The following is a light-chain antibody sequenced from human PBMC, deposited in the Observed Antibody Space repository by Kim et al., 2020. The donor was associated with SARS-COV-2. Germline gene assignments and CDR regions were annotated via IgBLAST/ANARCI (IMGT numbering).Light chain of an antibody. CDR2: DVS. V-gene: IGLV2-14*04. CDR3: SSYTRRSTWV. J-gene: IGLJ3*02. CDR1: SSDVGDYNY. Sequence: GQSITVSCTGTSSDVGDYNYVSWYQQHPGKAPKLMIYDVSKRPSGVSNRFSGSKSGNTASLTISGLQAEDEANYYCSSYTRRSTWVFGGGTQLTVL.